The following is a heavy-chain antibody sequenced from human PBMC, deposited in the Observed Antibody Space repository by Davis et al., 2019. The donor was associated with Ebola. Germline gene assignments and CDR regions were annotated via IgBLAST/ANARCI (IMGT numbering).Heavy chain of an antibody. CDR3: ARGHRGVDILTAFDI. V-gene: IGHV4-34*01. J-gene: IGHJ3*02. CDR2: INHSGST. CDR1: GGSFSGYY. Sequence: PSETLSLTCAVYGGSFSGYYWSWIRQPPGKGLEWIGEINHSGSTNYNPSLKSRVTISVDTSKNQFSLKLSSVTAADTAVYYCARGHRGVDILTAFDIWGQGTMVTVSS. D-gene: IGHD3-9*01.